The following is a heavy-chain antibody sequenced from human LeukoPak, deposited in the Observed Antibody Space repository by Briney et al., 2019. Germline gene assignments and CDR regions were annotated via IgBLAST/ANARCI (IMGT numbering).Heavy chain of an antibody. CDR1: GYTFTSYD. V-gene: IGHV1-8*01. Sequence: ASVKVSCKASGYTFTSYDINWVRQATGQGLEWMGWMNPNSGNTGYAQKFQGRVTMTRNTSISTAYMELSSLRSEDTAVYYCARGYQLPPRYYYYYYMDVWGKGTTVTVSS. CDR3: ARGYQLPPRYYYYYYMDV. J-gene: IGHJ6*03. CDR2: MNPNSGNT. D-gene: IGHD2-2*01.